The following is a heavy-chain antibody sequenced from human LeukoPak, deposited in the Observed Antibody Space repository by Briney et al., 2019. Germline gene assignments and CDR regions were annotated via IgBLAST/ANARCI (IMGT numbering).Heavy chain of an antibody. D-gene: IGHD6-13*01. J-gene: IGHJ4*02. V-gene: IGHV3-30*02. CDR1: GLTFSSYG. CDR3: AKDAASAGSWSSYYFDY. Sequence: PGGSLRLSWAASGLTFSSYGMQWGRQAPGKGRGRVAFIRYDGSNKYYVDSVNGRFTISRDNSKNTLYLQMNSLRAEDTAVYYCAKDAASAGSWSSYYFDYWGQGTLVTVSS. CDR2: IRYDGSNK.